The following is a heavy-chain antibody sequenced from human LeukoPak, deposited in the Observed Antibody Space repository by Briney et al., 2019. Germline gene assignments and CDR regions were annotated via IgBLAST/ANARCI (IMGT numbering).Heavy chain of an antibody. CDR3: ARAATNLGDYDF. V-gene: IGHV4-61*09. J-gene: IGHJ4*02. Sequence: PSQTLSLTCTVSGGSISSGFYDWYWIRQPAGKGLEWIGNVWHSGSTYYNPSLKSRITISVDTSKNQFSLSLSSVTVADTAVYYCARAATNLGDYDFWGQGTLVTVSS. D-gene: IGHD4-17*01. CDR2: VWHSGST. CDR1: GGSISSGFYD.